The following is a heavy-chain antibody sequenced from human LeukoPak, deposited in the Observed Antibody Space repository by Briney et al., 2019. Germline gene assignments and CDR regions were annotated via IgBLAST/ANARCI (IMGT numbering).Heavy chain of an antibody. J-gene: IGHJ5*02. Sequence: GGSLRLSCAASRFTFSSYAMHWVRQAPGKGLEWVAVISYDGSNKYYADSVKGRFTISRDNSKNTLYLQMNSLRAEDTAVYYCARPGGWVTAPPNWFDPWGQGTLVTVSS. CDR3: ARPGGWVTAPPNWFDP. CDR2: ISYDGSNK. V-gene: IGHV3-30-3*01. D-gene: IGHD2-21*02. CDR1: RFTFSSYA.